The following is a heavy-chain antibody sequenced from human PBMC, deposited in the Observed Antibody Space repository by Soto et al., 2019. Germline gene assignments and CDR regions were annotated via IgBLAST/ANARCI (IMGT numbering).Heavy chain of an antibody. Sequence: GGSLRLSCAASGFTFSSYSMNWVRQAPGKGLEWVSSISSSSSYIYYADSVKGRFTISRDNAKNSLYLQMNSLRAEDTAVYYCASHGPGLYYCYYGIDGWGQGTTVTGSS. CDR3: ASHGPGLYYCYYGIDG. J-gene: IGHJ6*02. V-gene: IGHV3-21*01. CDR1: GFTFSSYS. CDR2: ISSSSSYI. D-gene: IGHD2-2*01.